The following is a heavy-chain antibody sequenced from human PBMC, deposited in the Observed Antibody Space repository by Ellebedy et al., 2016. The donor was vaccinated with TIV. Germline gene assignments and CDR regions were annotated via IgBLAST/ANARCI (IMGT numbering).Heavy chain of an antibody. V-gene: IGHV3-21*01. CDR1: GFTFSSRV. J-gene: IGHJ4*02. D-gene: IGHD5-18*01. CDR3: ATDTGMSY. Sequence: GESLKISCVASGFTFSSRVMNWVRQAPGKGLEWVSSIGASSLDKYYADSVKGRFTISRDNAKNSLYLQMDSLRAEDTAVFYWATDTGMSYWGLGTLVTVSS. CDR2: IGASSLDK.